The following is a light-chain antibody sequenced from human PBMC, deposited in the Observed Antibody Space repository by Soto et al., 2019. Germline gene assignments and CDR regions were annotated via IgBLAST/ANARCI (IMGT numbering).Light chain of an antibody. V-gene: IGLV2-14*01. CDR1: SIDVGGYNY. CDR2: EVS. J-gene: IGLJ2*01. Sequence: QSALTQRASVSGSPGQSITISCTGTSIDVGGYNYVSWYQQHPGKAPKLMIYEVSNRPSGVSNRFSGSKSGNMASLTISGLQAEDEADYYCSSYTSSSVVFGVGTKLTVL. CDR3: SSYTSSSVV.